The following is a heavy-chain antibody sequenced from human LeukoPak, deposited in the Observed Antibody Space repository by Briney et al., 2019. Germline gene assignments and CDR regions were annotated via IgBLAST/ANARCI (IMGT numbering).Heavy chain of an antibody. D-gene: IGHD3-22*01. CDR2: IDPSDSYT. V-gene: IGHV5-10-1*01. CDR1: GYSFTSYW. CDR3: ARLYYYDSSGHPNIDY. Sequence: GESLKISCKGSGYSFTSYWISWVRQMPGKGLEWMGRIDPSDSYTNYSPSFQGHVTISADKSISTAYLQWSSLKASDTAMYYCARLYYYDSSGHPNIDYRGQGTLVTVSS. J-gene: IGHJ4*02.